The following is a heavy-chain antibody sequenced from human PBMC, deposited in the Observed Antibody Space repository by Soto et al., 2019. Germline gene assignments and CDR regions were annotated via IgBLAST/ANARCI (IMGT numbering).Heavy chain of an antibody. CDR2: ISSSSSTI. V-gene: IGHV3-48*02. Sequence: EVQLVESGGGLVQPGGSLRLSCAASGFTFSSYSMNWVRQAPGKGLEWVSYISSSSSTIYYADSVKGRFTISRDNAKHSLYLQMNSLRDEDTAVYYCARSTYYDFWSNFDYWGQGTLVTVSS. D-gene: IGHD3-3*01. CDR3: ARSTYYDFWSNFDY. J-gene: IGHJ4*02. CDR1: GFTFSSYS.